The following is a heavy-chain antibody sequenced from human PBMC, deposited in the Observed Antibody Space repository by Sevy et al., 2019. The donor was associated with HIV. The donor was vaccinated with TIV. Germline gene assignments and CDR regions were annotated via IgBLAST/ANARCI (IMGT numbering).Heavy chain of an antibody. V-gene: IGHV3-72*01. CDR2: TRNKADSYTT. CDR1: GFTFSDHY. Sequence: GGSLRLSCAASGFTFSDHYMEWVRQAPGKGLEWVGRTRNKADSYTTEYAASVKGKVTISRDDSKNPLYLQMNSLKTEDTAVYYCATHAGIAAAGRVFDYWGQGSLVTVSS. CDR3: ATHAGIAAAGRVFDY. J-gene: IGHJ4*02. D-gene: IGHD6-13*01.